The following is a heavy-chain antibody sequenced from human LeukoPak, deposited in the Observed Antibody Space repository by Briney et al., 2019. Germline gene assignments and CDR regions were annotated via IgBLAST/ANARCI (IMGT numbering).Heavy chain of an antibody. D-gene: IGHD5-18*01. CDR3: ARDLAYSRLDY. J-gene: IGHJ4*02. V-gene: IGHV3-7*01. CDR2: INPEGSEK. CDR1: DFTFNKDW. Sequence: PGGSLRLSCAASDFTFNKDWMDWVRQAPGKGLEWVASINPEGSEKYSAGSVKGRFTISRDNAKSSLYLQMDSLRVEDTAFYYCARDLAYSRLDYWGQGVLVTVSS.